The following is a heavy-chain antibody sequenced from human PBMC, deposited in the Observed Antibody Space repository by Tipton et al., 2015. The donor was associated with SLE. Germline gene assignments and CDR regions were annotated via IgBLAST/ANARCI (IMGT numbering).Heavy chain of an antibody. CDR1: GCSISSYD. Sequence: LRLSCTVSGCSISSYDWSWIRQPPGKGLEWIGYIYYSGSTNYNPSLKRRVTISVDTSMNQSSLNLSSVTAAAPPEYYCASGGALAARPARPYCYMDVWGNGTTVTVSS. J-gene: IGHJ6*03. CDR3: ASGGALAARPARPYCYMDV. CDR2: IYYSGST. V-gene: IGHV4-59*01. D-gene: IGHD6-6*01.